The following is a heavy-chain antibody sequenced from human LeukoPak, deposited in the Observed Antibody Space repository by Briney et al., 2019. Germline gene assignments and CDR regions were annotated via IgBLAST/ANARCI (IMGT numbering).Heavy chain of an antibody. V-gene: IGHV3-23*01. CDR2: IGGSGDKT. J-gene: IGHJ4*02. Sequence: GGSLSLSCTASGFTFTRNAISWVRQAPGKGLEWVSTIGGSGDKTFYAHSVKGRFTISIDNSKNMVHLQMNSLTGEDTALYYCVRRGDASSGWGDHDFWGQGALVTVSS. D-gene: IGHD6-19*01. CDR3: VRRGDASSGWGDHDF. CDR1: GFTFTRNA.